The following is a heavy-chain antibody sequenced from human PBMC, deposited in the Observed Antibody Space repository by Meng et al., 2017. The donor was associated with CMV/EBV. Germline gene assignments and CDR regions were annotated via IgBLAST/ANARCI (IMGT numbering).Heavy chain of an antibody. CDR2: ISSRGDII. J-gene: IGHJ3*02. V-gene: IGHV3-11*04. D-gene: IGHD7-27*01. CDR1: GFLFSDYY. CDR3: VFPKGGRGDDAFDI. Sequence: GGSLRFPFAAPGFLFSDYYMNWIRQVPGKGLEWVSYISSRGDIIHYADSVEGRFTLSRDNAKNSLYLQMNSLRAEDTAMYYCVFPKGGRGDDAFDIWGQGTMVTVSS.